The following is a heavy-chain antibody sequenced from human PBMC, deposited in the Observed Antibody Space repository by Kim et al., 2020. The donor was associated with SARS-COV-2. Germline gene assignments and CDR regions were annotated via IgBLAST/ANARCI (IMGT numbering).Heavy chain of an antibody. V-gene: IGHV3-15*01. J-gene: IGHJ3*02. CDR3: TTDEQYSSSWYFGAFDI. Sequence: GGSLRLSCAASGFTFSNAWMSWVRQAPGKGLEWVGRIKSKTDGGTTDYAAPVKGRFTISRDDSKNTLYLQMNSLKTEDTAVYYCTTDEQYSSSWYFGAFDIWGQGTMVTVSS. CDR1: GFTFSNAW. CDR2: IKSKTDGGTT. D-gene: IGHD6-13*01.